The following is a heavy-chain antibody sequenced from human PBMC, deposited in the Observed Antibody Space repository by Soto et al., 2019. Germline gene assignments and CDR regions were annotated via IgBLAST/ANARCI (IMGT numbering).Heavy chain of an antibody. D-gene: IGHD3-22*01. Sequence: QVQLQESGPGLVKPSQTLSLTCTVSGGSISSGGYYWSWIRQHPGKGLEWIGYIYYSGSTYYNPSLKIRVTISVDTSKNQCSLKLSSVTAADTAVYYCARDTDYDSSGYYCPYFDYWGQGTLVTVSS. J-gene: IGHJ4*02. V-gene: IGHV4-31*03. CDR1: GGSISSGGYY. CDR3: ARDTDYDSSGYYCPYFDY. CDR2: IYYSGST.